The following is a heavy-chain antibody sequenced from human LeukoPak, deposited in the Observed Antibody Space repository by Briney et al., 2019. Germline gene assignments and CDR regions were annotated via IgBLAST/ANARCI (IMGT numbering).Heavy chain of an antibody. J-gene: IGHJ4*02. Sequence: SETLSLTCAVSGYSISSGYYWGWIRRPPGKGLQWIGSIYHSGTTYYNPSLWSRLTISLDTSKNQFSLRLSSVTAADTAVYYCARQTGTTPTFDFWGQGTQVTVSS. V-gene: IGHV4-38-2*01. D-gene: IGHD1-1*01. CDR2: IYHSGTT. CDR3: ARQTGTTPTFDF. CDR1: GYSISSGYY.